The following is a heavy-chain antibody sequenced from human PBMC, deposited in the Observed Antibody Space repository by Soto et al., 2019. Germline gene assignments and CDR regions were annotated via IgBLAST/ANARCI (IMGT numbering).Heavy chain of an antibody. CDR2: ISYDGSNK. J-gene: IGHJ4*02. CDR1: GFTFSSYA. CDR3: ARDYKPADYYDSSGYLISSYFDY. V-gene: IGHV3-30-3*01. D-gene: IGHD3-22*01. Sequence: GGSLRLSCAASGFTFSSYAMHWVRQAPGKGLEWVAVISYDGSNKYYADSVKGRFTISRDNSKNTLYLQMNSLRAEDTAVYYCARDYKPADYYDSSGYLISSYFDYWGQGTLVTVSS.